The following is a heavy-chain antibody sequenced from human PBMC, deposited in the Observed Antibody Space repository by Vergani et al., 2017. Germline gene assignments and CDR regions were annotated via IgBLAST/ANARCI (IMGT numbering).Heavy chain of an antibody. J-gene: IGHJ4*02. CDR3: ARDLPPYSSGPLAY. CDR1: GFTFSTYD. V-gene: IGHV3-13*01. D-gene: IGHD6-19*01. Sequence: EVQLVESGGGLVQPGGSLRLSCAASGFTFSTYDMHWVRQATGKGLEWVSAIGTAGDTYYPGSVKGRFTISRENAKNSLYLQMNGLRAGDTAVYYCARDLPPYSSGPLAYWGQGTLVTVSS. CDR2: IGTAGDT.